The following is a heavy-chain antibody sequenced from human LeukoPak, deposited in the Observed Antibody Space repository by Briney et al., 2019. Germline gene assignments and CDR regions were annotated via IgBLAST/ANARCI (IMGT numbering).Heavy chain of an antibody. CDR2: IYPGDSDT. J-gene: IGHJ4*02. Sequence: GEPLKISCKGSGYSFTSYWIGWVRQMPGKGLEWMGIIYPGDSDTRYSPSFQGQVTISADKSISTAYLQWSSLKASDTAMYYCARPKDYSSAGEYYFDYWGQGTLVTVSS. CDR1: GYSFTSYW. D-gene: IGHD6-25*01. CDR3: ARPKDYSSAGEYYFDY. V-gene: IGHV5-51*01.